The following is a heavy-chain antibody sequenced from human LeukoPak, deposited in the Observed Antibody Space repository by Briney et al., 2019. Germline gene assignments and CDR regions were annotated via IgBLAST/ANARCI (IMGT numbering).Heavy chain of an antibody. CDR1: GGSFSGYY. CDR3: ARESGYSYGYYWFDP. Sequence: SETPSLTCAVYGGSFSGYYWSWIRQPPGKGLEWIGEINHSGSTNYNPSLKSRVTISVDTSKNQFSLKLSSVTAADTAVYYCARESGYSYGYYWFDPWGQGTLVTVSS. D-gene: IGHD5-18*01. V-gene: IGHV4-34*01. CDR2: INHSGST. J-gene: IGHJ5*02.